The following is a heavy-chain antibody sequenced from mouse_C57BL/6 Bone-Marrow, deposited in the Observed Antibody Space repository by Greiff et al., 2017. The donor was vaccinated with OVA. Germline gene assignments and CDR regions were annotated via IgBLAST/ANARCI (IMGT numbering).Heavy chain of an antibody. CDR2: IYPGDGDT. Sequence: LQQSGAELVRPGASVKMSCKASGYTFPSYNMNWVKQTPRQGLEWIGAIYPGDGDTSYNQKFKGKATLTVDKSSSTAYLQLSSLTSSDSAVYVYARGRVRRCYAMDYWCQGTSVTVSS. V-gene: IGHV1-12*01. CDR3: ARGRVRRCYAMDY. D-gene: IGHD2-14*01. J-gene: IGHJ4*01. CDR1: GYTFPSYN.